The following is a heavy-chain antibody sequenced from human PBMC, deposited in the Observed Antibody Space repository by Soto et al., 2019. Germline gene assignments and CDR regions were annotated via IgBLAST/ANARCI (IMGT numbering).Heavy chain of an antibody. CDR2: IYYSGST. CDR3: ARQEDEAGTSCYAFDY. J-gene: IGHJ4*02. CDR1: GGSISSSSYY. D-gene: IGHD2-2*01. Sequence: TSETLSLTCTVSGGSISSSSYYWGWIRQPPGKGLEWIGSIYYSGSTYYNPSLKSRVTISVDTSKNQFSLKLSSVTAADTAVYYCARQEDEAGTSCYAFDYWGQGTLVTVSS. V-gene: IGHV4-39*01.